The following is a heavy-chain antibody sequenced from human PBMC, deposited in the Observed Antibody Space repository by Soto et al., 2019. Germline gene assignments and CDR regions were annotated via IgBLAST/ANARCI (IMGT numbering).Heavy chain of an antibody. CDR2: IYASGTT. V-gene: IGHV4-4*07. J-gene: IGHJ4*02. CDR1: GASISNYY. D-gene: IGHD1-1*01. Sequence: QVRLQESGPGLVKPSETLSLTCTVSGASISNYYWSWIRQPAGKGLECLGRIYASGTTTYNPSLRSRVTMSVDTSKNQFSLNLLSVAAADTAVYYCARESRSELGTVEYWGQGTLVTVSS. CDR3: ARESRSELGTVEY.